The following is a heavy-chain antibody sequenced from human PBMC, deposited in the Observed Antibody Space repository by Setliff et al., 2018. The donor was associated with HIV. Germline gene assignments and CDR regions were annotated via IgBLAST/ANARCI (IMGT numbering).Heavy chain of an antibody. D-gene: IGHD2-15*01. CDR3: ARMRFCRGGSCLPWSLYYYYMDV. CDR2: ISAYNGNT. Sequence: ASVKVSCKASGYTFTNYGISWVRQAPGQGLEWIGWISAYNGNTNYAQKLQDRVTMTTDTTSTTAYMELRSLRSDDTAVYFCARMRFCRGGSCLPWSLYYYYMDVWGKGTTVTVSS. V-gene: IGHV1-18*01. CDR1: GYTFTNYG. J-gene: IGHJ6*03.